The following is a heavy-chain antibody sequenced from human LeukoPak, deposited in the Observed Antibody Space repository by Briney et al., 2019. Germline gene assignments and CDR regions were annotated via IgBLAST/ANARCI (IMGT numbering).Heavy chain of an antibody. CDR1: GFTFSNYS. CDR2: ISSSSSYI. V-gene: IGHV3-21*01. J-gene: IGHJ6*03. Sequence: PGGSLRLSCAASGFTFSNYSMNWVRQAPGKGLEWVSSISSSSSYIYYADSVKGRFTISRDNAKNSLYLQMNSLRAEDTAVYYCAKHYYDFWSGPRYYMDVWGKGTTVTVSS. D-gene: IGHD3-3*01. CDR3: AKHYYDFWSGPRYYMDV.